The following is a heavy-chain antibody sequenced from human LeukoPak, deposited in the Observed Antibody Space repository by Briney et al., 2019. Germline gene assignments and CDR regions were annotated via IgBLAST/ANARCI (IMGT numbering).Heavy chain of an antibody. D-gene: IGHD1-26*01. Sequence: GGSLRLSCEASGFTFNTYAMSWVRQAPGKGLEWVSVISISGGTYYAGSVKGRFTISRDISKNTVFLQMNSLRVEDTAVYYCAKHGERGTNRFDYWGQGTLVTASS. CDR2: ISISGGT. CDR1: GFTFNTYA. J-gene: IGHJ4*02. CDR3: AKHGERGTNRFDY. V-gene: IGHV3-23*01.